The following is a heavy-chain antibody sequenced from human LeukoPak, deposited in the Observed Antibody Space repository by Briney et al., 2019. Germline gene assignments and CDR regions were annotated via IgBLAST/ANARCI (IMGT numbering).Heavy chain of an antibody. J-gene: IGHJ4*02. CDR2: INPNSGGT. V-gene: IGHV1-2*02. CDR3: ASIVVVPQGFDY. CDR1: GYTFTGHY. D-gene: IGHD3-22*01. Sequence: ASVKVSCKASGYTFTGHYIHWVRQAPGQGLEWMGWINPNSGGTNYAQKFQGRVTMTRDTSISTAYMELSRLRSDDTAVYYCASIVVVPQGFDYWGQGTLVIVSS.